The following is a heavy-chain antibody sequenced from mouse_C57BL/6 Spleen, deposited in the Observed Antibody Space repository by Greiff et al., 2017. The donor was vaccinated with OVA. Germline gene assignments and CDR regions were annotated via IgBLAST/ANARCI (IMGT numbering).Heavy chain of an antibody. CDR2: IDPSDSET. J-gene: IGHJ1*03. Sequence: QVQLQQPGAEMVRPGSSVKLSCKASGYTFTSYWMHWVKQRPIQGLEWIGNIDPSDSETHYNQKFKDKATLTVDKSSSTAYMQLSSLTSEDSAVYYCARGVGRYFDVWGTGTTVTVSS. D-gene: IGHD4-1*01. CDR3: ARGVGRYFDV. CDR1: GYTFTSYW. V-gene: IGHV1-52*01.